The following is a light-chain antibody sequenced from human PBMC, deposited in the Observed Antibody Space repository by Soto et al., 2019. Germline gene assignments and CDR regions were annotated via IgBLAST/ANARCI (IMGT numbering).Light chain of an antibody. V-gene: IGKV1-12*01. CDR1: HEISGY. CDR2: AVS. Sequence: DIQMTQSPSSVSASVGDTVTITCRASHEISGYFAWYQQKPGKAPKLLISAVSTLQNGVPSRFNGSGSGTDFTLTISSLQPEDFATYYCQQTKSFPLTFGGGTKVEIK. J-gene: IGKJ4*01. CDR3: QQTKSFPLT.